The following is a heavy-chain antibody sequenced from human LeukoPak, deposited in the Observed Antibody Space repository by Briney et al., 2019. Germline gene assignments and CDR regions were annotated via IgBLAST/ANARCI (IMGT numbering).Heavy chain of an antibody. CDR2: ISPNNGNT. V-gene: IGHV1-18*01. CDR1: GYTFTSYG. D-gene: IGHD1-26*01. J-gene: IGHJ4*02. CDR3: ARDLGSETYWGAY. Sequence: ASVKVSCKASGYTFTSYGISWVRQAPGQGLEWMGWISPNNGNTKYAQRFHDRVTMTTDRSTATAYMELRSLTSDDTAVYYCARDLGSETYWGAYWGQGTLVIVSS.